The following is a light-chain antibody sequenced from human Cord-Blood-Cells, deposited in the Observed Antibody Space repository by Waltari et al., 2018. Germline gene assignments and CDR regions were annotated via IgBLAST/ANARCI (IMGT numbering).Light chain of an antibody. CDR1: QSVSSN. J-gene: IGKJ1*01. V-gene: IGKV3-15*01. CDR3: QQYNNWPPWT. Sequence: EIVMTQSPATLSVSHGERATLSCRASQSVSSNLAWYQQKPGQAPRLLIYGASTRATGIPARFSGSGSGTEFTLTISSLQSEDFAVYYGQQYNNWPPWTFGQGTKVEIK. CDR2: GAS.